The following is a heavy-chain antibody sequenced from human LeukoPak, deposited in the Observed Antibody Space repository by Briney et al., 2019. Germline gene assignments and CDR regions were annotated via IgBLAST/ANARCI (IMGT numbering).Heavy chain of an antibody. CDR3: ARDTRGESDY. Sequence: GGPLRLSCAASGFTFSSYSMNWVRQAPGKGLEWVSYISSSSSTIYYADSVKGRFTISRDNAKNSLYLQMNSLRGEDTAVYYCARDTRGESDYWGQGTLVTVSS. J-gene: IGHJ4*02. CDR1: GFTFSSYS. CDR2: ISSSSSTI. V-gene: IGHV3-48*04. D-gene: IGHD2-2*01.